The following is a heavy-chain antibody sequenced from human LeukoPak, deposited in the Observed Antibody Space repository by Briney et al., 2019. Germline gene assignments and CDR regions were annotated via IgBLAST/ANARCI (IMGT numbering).Heavy chain of an antibody. Sequence: GESLKISCNGSGYSFTSFWIGWVRQMPGKGLEWMGIIYPGDSDTRYSPSFQGQVTISADKSSSTAYLQWSSLKASDTAMYYCARTVFFNSYYYYGMDVWGQGTTVTVSS. D-gene: IGHD4-23*01. V-gene: IGHV5-51*01. J-gene: IGHJ6*02. CDR2: IYPGDSDT. CDR1: GYSFTSFW. CDR3: ARTVFFNSYYYYGMDV.